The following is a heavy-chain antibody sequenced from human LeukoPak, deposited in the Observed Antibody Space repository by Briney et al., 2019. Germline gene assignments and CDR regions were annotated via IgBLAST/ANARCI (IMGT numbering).Heavy chain of an antibody. J-gene: IGHJ4*02. V-gene: IGHV1-2*02. CDR2: INPNSGGT. CDR3: ARGRYDSSGYYY. Sequence: ASVKAAWKASGYTFIGYYMHWVRQAPGQVPESVGGINPNSGGTNYAQKFQGRVTMTRDTSISTAYMELSRLRSDDTAVYYCARGRYDSSGYYYWGQGTLVTVSS. CDR1: GYTFIGYY. D-gene: IGHD3-22*01.